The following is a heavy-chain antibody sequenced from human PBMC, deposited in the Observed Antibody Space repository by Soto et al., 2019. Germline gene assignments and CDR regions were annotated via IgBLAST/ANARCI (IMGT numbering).Heavy chain of an antibody. CDR1: GYTITSYG. J-gene: IGHJ4*02. D-gene: IGHD3-10*01. CDR3: ASGWFGEFVYQFDY. Sequence: ASVKVSCKHSGYTITSYGITWVRQAPGQGLEWMGWISAYNGNTNYAQKFQGRVTMTTDTSTSTAYMELRSLGSDDTAVYYCASGWFGEFVYQFDYWGQGTLLTVSS. V-gene: IGHV1-18*01. CDR2: ISAYNGNT.